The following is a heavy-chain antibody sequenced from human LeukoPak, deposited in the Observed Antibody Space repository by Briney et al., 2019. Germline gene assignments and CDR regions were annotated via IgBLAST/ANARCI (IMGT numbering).Heavy chain of an antibody. CDR2: INEDGSEK. CDR3: ANYYDSSGYYALDM. CDR1: GFTFSRYW. V-gene: IGHV3-7*01. D-gene: IGHD3-22*01. J-gene: IGHJ3*02. Sequence: GGSLRLSCAASGFTFSRYWMSWVRQAPGKGLEWVANINEDGSEKNYVDSVKGRFTTSRDNAKNSLYLEMNSLTAEDTAVYYCANYYDSSGYYALDMWGQGTMVTVSP.